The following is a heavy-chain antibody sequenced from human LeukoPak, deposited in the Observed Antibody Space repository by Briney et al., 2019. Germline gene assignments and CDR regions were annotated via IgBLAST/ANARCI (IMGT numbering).Heavy chain of an antibody. D-gene: IGHD4-17*01. CDR2: ISHSGTT. J-gene: IGHJ5*01. CDR1: GGSIRSGDYY. Sequence: SQTLSLIGTVSGGSIRSGDYYWSWIRQPPGKGLEWFGYISHSGTTSYNPSLKTRLTISSYTSKNQFSLKLNSLIAADTAVYYRAGDYGDLLPGTRFDSWGQGTLVTVSS. CDR3: AGDYGDLLPGTRFDS. V-gene: IGHV4-30-4*01.